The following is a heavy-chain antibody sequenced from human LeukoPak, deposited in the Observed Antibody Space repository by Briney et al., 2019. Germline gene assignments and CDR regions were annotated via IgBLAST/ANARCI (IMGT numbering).Heavy chain of an antibody. CDR1: GFTFNSYW. D-gene: IGHD1-26*01. V-gene: IGHV3-48*04. J-gene: IGHJ4*02. CDR3: ASRIVGTPDYFDY. Sequence: PGGSLRLSCAASGFTFNSYWMSWVRQAPGKGLEWVSYISSSGSTIHYADSVKGRFTISRDNAKNSLYLQMNSLRVEDTAVYYCASRIVGTPDYFDYWGQGTLVTVSS. CDR2: ISSSGSTI.